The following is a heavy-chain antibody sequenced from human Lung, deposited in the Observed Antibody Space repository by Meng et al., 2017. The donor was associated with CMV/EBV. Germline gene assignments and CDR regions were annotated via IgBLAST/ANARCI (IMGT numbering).Heavy chain of an antibody. V-gene: IGHV2-5*02. CDR2: IYWDDDK. CDR3: ALFTRSWFDP. D-gene: IGHD2-2*01. J-gene: IGHJ5*02. Sequence: TTLKESGPTLVKPTQTLTLTCTFSGFSLSTSEVGVGWIRQPPGKALEWLAVIYWDDDKRYSPSLKSRLTITKDTSKNQVVLTLTNMDPVDTATYYCALFTRSWFDPWGQGTLVTVSS. CDR1: GFSLSTSEVG.